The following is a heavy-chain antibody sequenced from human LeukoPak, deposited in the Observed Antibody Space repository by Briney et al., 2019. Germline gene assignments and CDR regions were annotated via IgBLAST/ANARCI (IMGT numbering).Heavy chain of an antibody. CDR2: ISSSGSTI. V-gene: IGHV3-48*03. CDR3: ASSRTERGYSFGYGY. Sequence: PGGSLRLSCAASGFTFSSYEMNWVRQAPGKGLEWVSFISSSGSTIYYADSEKGRFTISRDNAKNSLYLQMISLRAEDTAFYYCASSRTERGYSFGYGYWGQGTLVTVSS. CDR1: GFTFSSYE. D-gene: IGHD5-18*01. J-gene: IGHJ4*02.